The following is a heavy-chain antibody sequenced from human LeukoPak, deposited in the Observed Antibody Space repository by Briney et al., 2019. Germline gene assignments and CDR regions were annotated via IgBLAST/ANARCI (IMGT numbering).Heavy chain of an antibody. J-gene: IGHJ4*02. CDR2: IWYDGSNK. CDR3: AREPEVPTVTTGGLDY. V-gene: IGHV3-33*01. CDR1: GFTFSSYG. Sequence: GGSLRLSCAASGFTFSSYGMHWVRQAPGKGLEWVAVIWYDGSNKYYADSVKGRFTISRDNSKNTLYLQMNSLRAEDTAVYYCAREPEVPTVTTGGLDYWGQGTLVTVSS. D-gene: IGHD4-17*01.